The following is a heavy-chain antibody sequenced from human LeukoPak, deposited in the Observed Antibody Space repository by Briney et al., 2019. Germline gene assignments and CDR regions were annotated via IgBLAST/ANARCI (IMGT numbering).Heavy chain of an antibody. V-gene: IGHV3-74*01. J-gene: IGHJ4*02. Sequence: GGSLRLSCAASRFTFSTYWMHWVRQAPGKGLVWVSFIYSDNTHYSDAVNGRFTISRDNANNTLYLQMNSMRAEDTAVYYCARRVGAYSHPYDYWGQGTLVTVSS. D-gene: IGHD4/OR15-4a*01. CDR1: RFTFSTYW. CDR3: ARRVGAYSHPYDY. CDR2: IYSDNT.